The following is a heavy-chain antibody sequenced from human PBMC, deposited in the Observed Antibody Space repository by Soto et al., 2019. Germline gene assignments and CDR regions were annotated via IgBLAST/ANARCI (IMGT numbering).Heavy chain of an antibody. V-gene: IGHV1-24*01. CDR3: ANAGQGRAFDI. CDR2: FAPEDGET. J-gene: IGHJ3*02. Sequence: ASVKVSCKISGYTLTELSMHWVRQAPGKGLEWMGCFAPEDGETIYAQKFQGRVTMTEETSTDTAYVELSSLRSEDPAVYYCANAGQGRAFDIWGQGTMVPVSS. CDR1: GYTLTELS.